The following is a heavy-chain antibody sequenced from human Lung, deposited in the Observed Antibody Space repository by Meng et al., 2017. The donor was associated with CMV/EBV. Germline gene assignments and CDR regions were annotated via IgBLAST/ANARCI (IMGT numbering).Heavy chain of an antibody. V-gene: IGHV4-34*01. J-gene: IGHJ4*02. D-gene: IGHD6-6*01. CDR3: ARQYSSSYYSDY. CDR2: IRHSGDIT. Sequence: SQTLSLTCGIYGGSLSGYYWSWIRQTPGKGLEWIGEIRHSGDITNYNPSLKSRVTTSIDTSKKQFSLKLSAVTAADTAVYYCARQYSSSYYSDYWGQGTLVTVSS. CDR1: GGSLSGYY.